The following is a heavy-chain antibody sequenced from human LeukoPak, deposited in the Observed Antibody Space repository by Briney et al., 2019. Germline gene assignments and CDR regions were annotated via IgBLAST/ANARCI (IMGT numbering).Heavy chain of an antibody. Sequence: ASVKVSCKASGYTFTGYYMHWVRQAPGQVLEWMGWINPNSGGTKYAQKFQGWVTMTRDTSISSAYMELSRLRSDDTAVYYCARHLNYYGSGSYLGGFDYWGQGTLVTVSS. J-gene: IGHJ4*02. CDR1: GYTFTGYY. V-gene: IGHV1-2*04. CDR2: INPNSGGT. D-gene: IGHD3-10*01. CDR3: ARHLNYYGSGSYLGGFDY.